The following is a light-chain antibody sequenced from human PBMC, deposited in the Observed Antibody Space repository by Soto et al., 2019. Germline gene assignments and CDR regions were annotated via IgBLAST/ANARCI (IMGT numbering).Light chain of an antibody. CDR1: QNINSY. Sequence: DIQMTQSPSSLSASVGDRVTITCRASQNINSYLNWYQHKPGKAPKLLIYAASSLQGGVPSRFSGSESGTDFTLTISTLQPEDFATYYCQQSYSNPRTFGQGTKMEVK. J-gene: IGKJ1*01. CDR3: QQSYSNPRT. CDR2: AAS. V-gene: IGKV1-39*01.